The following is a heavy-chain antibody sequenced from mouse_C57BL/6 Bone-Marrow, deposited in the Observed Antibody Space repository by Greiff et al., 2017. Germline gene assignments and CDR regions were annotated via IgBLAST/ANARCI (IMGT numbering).Heavy chain of an antibody. CDR2: IYPGDGDT. D-gene: IGHD1-1*01. J-gene: IGHJ2*01. Sequence: QVQLQQSGPELVKPGASVKISCKASGYAFSSSWMNWVKQRPGKGLEWIGRIYPGDGDTNYNGKFKGKATLTADKSSSTAYMQLSSLTSEDSAVYCCATNYYGSSDQYYFDYWGQGTTLTVSS. V-gene: IGHV1-82*01. CDR1: GYAFSSSW. CDR3: ATNYYGSSDQYYFDY.